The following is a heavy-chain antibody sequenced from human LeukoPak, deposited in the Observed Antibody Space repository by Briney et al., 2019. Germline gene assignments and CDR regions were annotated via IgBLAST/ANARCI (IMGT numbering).Heavy chain of an antibody. D-gene: IGHD5-24*01. V-gene: IGHV3-23*01. CDR2: FSGSGGGT. CDR3: ARENRWLQLGFYYYMDV. J-gene: IGHJ6*03. CDR1: GFTFSSYA. Sequence: PGGSLRLSCAASGFTFSSYAMSWVRQAPGKGLEWVSSFSGSGGGTYYADSVKGRFTISRDNSKNTLYLQMNSLRAEDTAVYYCARENRWLQLGFYYYMDVWGKGTTVTVSS.